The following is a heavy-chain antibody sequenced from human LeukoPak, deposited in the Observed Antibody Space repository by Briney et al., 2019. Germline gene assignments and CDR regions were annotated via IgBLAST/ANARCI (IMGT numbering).Heavy chain of an antibody. D-gene: IGHD3-22*01. CDR2: INPSGGST. Sequence: GASVKVSCKASGYTFTSYYMHWVRQAPGQGLEWMGIINPSGGSTSYAQKFQGRVTMTRDTSTSTVYMELSSLRSEDPAVYYCARYPREYYYDSSGYYGVRSVINWFDPWGQGTLVTVSS. CDR3: ARYPREYYYDSSGYYGVRSVINWFDP. V-gene: IGHV1-46*01. CDR1: GYTFTSYY. J-gene: IGHJ5*02.